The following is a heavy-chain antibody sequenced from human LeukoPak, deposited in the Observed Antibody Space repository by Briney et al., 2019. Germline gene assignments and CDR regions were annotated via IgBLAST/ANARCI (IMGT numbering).Heavy chain of an antibody. V-gene: IGHV1-2*02. CDR3: ASLASSSAGYYYYMDV. CDR1: GYTFTGYY. Sequence: ASVKVSCKASGYTFTGYYMHWVRQAPGQGLEWMGWINPNSGGTNYAQKFQGRVTMTRDTSISTAYMELSRLRSDDTAVYYCASLASSSAGYYYYMDVWGKGTTVTVSS. CDR2: INPNSGGT. D-gene: IGHD6-6*01. J-gene: IGHJ6*03.